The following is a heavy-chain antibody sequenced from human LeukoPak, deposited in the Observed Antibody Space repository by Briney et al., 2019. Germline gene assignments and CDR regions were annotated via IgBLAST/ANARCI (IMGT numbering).Heavy chain of an antibody. CDR1: GFTFSSYA. CDR3: ARTPARSYYFDY. V-gene: IGHV3-30-3*01. J-gene: IGHJ4*02. CDR2: ISYDGSNK. Sequence: GGFLRLSCAPSGFTFSSYAMHWVHQSPGKGLDRVAVISYDGSNKYYADSVKGRFTISRDNSKNTLYLQMNSLRAEDTAVYYCARTPARSYYFDYWGQGTLVTVSS.